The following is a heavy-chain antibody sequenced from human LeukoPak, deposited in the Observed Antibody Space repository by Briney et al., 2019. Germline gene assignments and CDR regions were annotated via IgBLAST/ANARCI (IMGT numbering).Heavy chain of an antibody. Sequence: GGSLRLSCAASGFTFSSYWMSWVRQAPGKGLEWVANIKQDGSEKYYVDSVKGRFTISRDNAKNSLYLQMNSLRAEDTAVYYCARDQSGDYWGYFDYWGQGTLVTVSS. CDR3: ARDQSGDYWGYFDY. D-gene: IGHD4-17*01. J-gene: IGHJ4*02. CDR1: GFTFSSYW. V-gene: IGHV3-7*01. CDR2: IKQDGSEK.